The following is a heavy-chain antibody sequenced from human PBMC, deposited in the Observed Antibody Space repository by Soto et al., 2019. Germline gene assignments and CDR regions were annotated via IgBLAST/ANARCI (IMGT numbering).Heavy chain of an antibody. D-gene: IGHD5-12*01. Sequence: GGSLRLSCAASGFTFSNFDVHWVRQTTGKGLEWVSAIDIAGATYYADSVKGRFTISREKAKNSLYLQMNSLRADDTAVYYCARAARWLQSRYFDLWGRGTLVTVSS. CDR3: ARAARWLQSRYFDL. V-gene: IGHV3-13*01. J-gene: IGHJ2*01. CDR2: IDIAGAT. CDR1: GFTFSNFD.